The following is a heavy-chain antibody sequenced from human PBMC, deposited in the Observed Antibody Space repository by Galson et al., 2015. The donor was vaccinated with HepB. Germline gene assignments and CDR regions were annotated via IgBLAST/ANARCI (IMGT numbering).Heavy chain of an antibody. CDR3: TRDSFYFDYGGGPAY. J-gene: IGHJ4*02. CDR1: GFTFSNYG. Sequence: SLRLSCAASGFTFSNYGMHWVRQAPGKGLEWVAVIWYDGTNKYYADSVKGRFTISRDNSQNTLYLQMSSLRPGDTAVYYCTRDSFYFDYGGGPAYWGRGTLVTVSS. D-gene: IGHD3-22*01. V-gene: IGHV3-33*01. CDR2: IWYDGTNK.